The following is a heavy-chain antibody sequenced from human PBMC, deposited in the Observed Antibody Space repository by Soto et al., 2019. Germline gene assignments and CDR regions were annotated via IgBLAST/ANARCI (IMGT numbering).Heavy chain of an antibody. D-gene: IGHD1-26*01. CDR2: IYYSGST. J-gene: IGHJ3*02. V-gene: IGHV4-31*03. CDR3: ARRPYSGSLMGAFDI. CDR1: GGSISSGGYY. Sequence: SETLSLTCTVSGGSISSGGYYWSWIRQHPGKGLEWIGYIYYSGSTYYNPSLKRRVTISVDTSKNQFSLKLSSVTAADTAVYYCARRPYSGSLMGAFDIWGLRTLVTVSS.